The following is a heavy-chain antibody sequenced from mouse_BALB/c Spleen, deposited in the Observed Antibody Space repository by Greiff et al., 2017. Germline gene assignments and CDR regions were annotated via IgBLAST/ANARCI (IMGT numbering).Heavy chain of an antibody. CDR1: GYNFTSYW. D-gene: IGHD1-1*01. CDR3: ARSYGSSYRYYAMDY. Sequence: QVQLQQPGAELVKPGTSVKLSCKASGYNFTSYWINWVKLRPGQGLEWIGDIYPGSGSTNYNEKFKSKATLTVDTSSSTAYMQLSSLASEDSALYYCARSYGSSYRYYAMDYWGQGTSVTVSS. CDR2: IYPGSGST. V-gene: IGHV1-55*01. J-gene: IGHJ4*01.